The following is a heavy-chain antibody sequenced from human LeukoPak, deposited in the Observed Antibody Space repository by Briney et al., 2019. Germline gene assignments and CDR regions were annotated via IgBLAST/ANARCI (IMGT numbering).Heavy chain of an antibody. V-gene: IGHV3-7*01. Sequence: PGGSLRLSCAASGFTFSSYAMSWVRQAPGKGLEWVADIKEDGSWEYYVDSVKGRFTISRDNAKNSLYLQMNSLRAEDTAVYYCARVSGVFGGGYCDTTSCLAFDYWGQGTLVAVSS. CDR3: ARVSGVFGGGYCDTTSCLAFDY. CDR1: GFTFSSYA. CDR2: IKEDGSWE. J-gene: IGHJ4*02. D-gene: IGHD2-2*01.